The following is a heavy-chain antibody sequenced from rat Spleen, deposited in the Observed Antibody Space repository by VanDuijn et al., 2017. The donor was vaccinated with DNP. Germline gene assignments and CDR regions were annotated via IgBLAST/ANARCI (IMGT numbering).Heavy chain of an antibody. V-gene: IGHV3-3*01. CDR3: ARWPGYNPPYAMDA. J-gene: IGHJ4*01. Sequence: EVQLQESGPGLVKPSQSLSLTCSVTGYSITGNYWAWIRKLPGNKMEWMGYINSAGSTNYNPSLKSRISITRDTSKNQFFLQVNSVTTEDTATYYCARWPGYNPPYAMDAWGQGTSVTVSS. CDR2: INSAGST. D-gene: IGHD1-4*01. CDR1: GYSITGNY.